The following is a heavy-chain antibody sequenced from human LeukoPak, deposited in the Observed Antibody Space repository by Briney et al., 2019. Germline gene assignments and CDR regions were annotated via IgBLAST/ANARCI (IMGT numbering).Heavy chain of an antibody. CDR2: IYYSGST. D-gene: IGHD3-3*01. Sequence: SETLSLTCTVSGGSISSSSYYWGWIRQPPGKGLEWIGSIYYSGSTYYNPSLKSRVTISVDTSKNQFSLKLSSVTAADTAVYYCASTYPLTYYDFWSGSGANFDYWGQGTLVTVSS. V-gene: IGHV4-39*01. CDR1: GGSISSSSYY. CDR3: ASTYPLTYYDFWSGSGANFDY. J-gene: IGHJ4*02.